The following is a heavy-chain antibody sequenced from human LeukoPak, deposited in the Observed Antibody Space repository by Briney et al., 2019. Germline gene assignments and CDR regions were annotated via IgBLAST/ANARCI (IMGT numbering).Heavy chain of an antibody. CDR1: GFTFSSYA. CDR3: AKDLLAGRYKSPVDY. D-gene: IGHD5-24*01. CDR2: ISYDGSSK. Sequence: GGSLRLSCAASGFTFSSYAMHWVRQAPGKGLEWVAVISYDGSSKYYADSVKGRFTISRDNSKNTLYLQMNSLRAEDTAVYYCAKDLLAGRYKSPVDYWGQGTLVTVSS. V-gene: IGHV3-30-3*01. J-gene: IGHJ4*02.